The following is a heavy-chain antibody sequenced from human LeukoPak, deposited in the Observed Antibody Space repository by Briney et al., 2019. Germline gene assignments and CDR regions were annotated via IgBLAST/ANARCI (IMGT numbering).Heavy chain of an antibody. Sequence: SQTLSLTCTVSGGSISSYYWSWIRQPPGKGLEWIGYIYYSGSTNYNPSLKSRVTISVDTSKNQFSLKLSSVTAADTAVYYCARDCSSTSCYPPGFDPWGQGTLVTVSS. V-gene: IGHV4-59*01. CDR2: IYYSGST. D-gene: IGHD2-2*01. CDR1: GGSISSYY. J-gene: IGHJ5*02. CDR3: ARDCSSTSCYPPGFDP.